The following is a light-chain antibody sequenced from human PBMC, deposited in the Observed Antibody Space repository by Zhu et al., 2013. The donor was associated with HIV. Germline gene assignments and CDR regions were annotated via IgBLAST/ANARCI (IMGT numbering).Light chain of an antibody. CDR3: MQALETPLT. CDR2: LSS. J-gene: IGKJ4*01. Sequence: DIVMTQSPVFLPVTPGEPASISCRSSQSLLHRNGFNFLDWYLQKPGQSPQLLISLSSNRVSGVPDRFSGSGSGTDFTLKISRVEAEDVGIYYCMQALETPLTFGGGTRVEI. CDR1: QSLLHRNGFNF. V-gene: IGKV2-28*01.